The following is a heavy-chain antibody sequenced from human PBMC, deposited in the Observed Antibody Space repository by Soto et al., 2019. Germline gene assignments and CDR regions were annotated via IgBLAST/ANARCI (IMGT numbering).Heavy chain of an antibody. CDR3: AGGVATDYGDYGIFQY. V-gene: IGHV1-18*01. CDR1: GYSFRDYI. J-gene: IGHJ1*01. D-gene: IGHD4-17*01. Sequence: QVQLVQSGAEVKKPGASVKVSCKASGYSFRDYIISWVRQAPGQGLEWLGWVAPYNGNTKGVQKVQGRVTRTTDTSTSTADMELTRLTADDTAVYECAGGVATDYGDYGIFQYWGQGTLVTVSS. CDR2: VAPYNGNT.